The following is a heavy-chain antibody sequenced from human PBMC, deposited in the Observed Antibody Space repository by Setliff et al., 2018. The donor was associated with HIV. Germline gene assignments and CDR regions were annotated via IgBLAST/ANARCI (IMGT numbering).Heavy chain of an antibody. CDR3: ARETYYYDNPQYYYYYMDV. CDR2: IFYTGRT. D-gene: IGHD3-22*01. V-gene: IGHV4-39*01. CDR1: AGSISSSSYY. Sequence: SETLSLTCNVSAGSISSSSYYWGWIRQSPGKGLEWIGYIFYTGRTYYNPSLKSRVTISVDTSKNQFSLTLNSVTAADTAVYYCARETYYYDNPQYYYYYMDVWGKGATVTVSS. J-gene: IGHJ6*03.